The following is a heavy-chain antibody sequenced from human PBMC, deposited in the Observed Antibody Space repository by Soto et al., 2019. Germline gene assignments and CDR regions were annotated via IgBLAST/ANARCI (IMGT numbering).Heavy chain of an antibody. CDR1: GFTFSSYA. CDR2: ISGSGGST. CDR3: AKAPGIVATTYYFDY. J-gene: IGHJ4*02. D-gene: IGHD5-12*01. Sequence: PGGSLILSCAASGFTFSSYAMSWFRQAPGKGLEWVSAISGSGGSTYYADSVKVRFTISRDNSKNTLYLQMNSLRAEDTAVYYCAKAPGIVATTYYFDYWGQGTLVTVSS. V-gene: IGHV3-23*01.